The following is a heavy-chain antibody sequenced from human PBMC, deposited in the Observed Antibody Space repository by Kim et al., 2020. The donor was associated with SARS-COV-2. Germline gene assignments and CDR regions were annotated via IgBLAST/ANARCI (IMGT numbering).Heavy chain of an antibody. J-gene: IGHJ3*02. D-gene: IGHD4-4*01. Sequence: GGSLRLSCTASGFTFSRYGMHWVRQAPGQGLEWVAVVWNDGSNKYYADSVKGRFTISRDNSKNTLFLQMNSLRAEDTALYYCTSTLTTDAFDIWGQGTMVTVSS. V-gene: IGHV3-33*01. CDR1: GFTFSRYG. CDR3: TSTLTTDAFDI. CDR2: VWNDGSNK.